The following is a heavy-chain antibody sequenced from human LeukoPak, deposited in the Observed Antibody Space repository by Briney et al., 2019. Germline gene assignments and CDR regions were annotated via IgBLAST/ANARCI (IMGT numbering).Heavy chain of an antibody. CDR3: ARDKWELPHDAFDI. V-gene: IGHV1-8*01. CDR1: GYTFTSYD. CDR2: MNPNSGNT. D-gene: IGHD1-26*01. J-gene: IGHJ3*02. Sequence: ASVKVSCKASGYTFTSYDINWVRQATGQGLEWMGWMNPNSGNTGYAQKFQGRVTMTRNTSISTAYMELSSLRSEDTAVYYCARDKWELPHDAFDIWGQGTMVTVSS.